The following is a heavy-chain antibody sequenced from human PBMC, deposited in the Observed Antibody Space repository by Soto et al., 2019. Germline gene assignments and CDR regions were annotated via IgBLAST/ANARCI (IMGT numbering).Heavy chain of an antibody. J-gene: IGHJ6*02. Sequence: QVQLVESGGGVFRPGRSLRLACAASGFSFSPYGLHWVRQAPGKGLQWVAVFWYDGSNTYYADSVKGRCTISRDNSKNTLYVEMDTLRVEDTAVYYCARVEAPLIHSGHSYYGMDVWGQGTTATVSS. CDR2: FWYDGSNT. CDR3: ARVEAPLIHSGHSYYGMDV. D-gene: IGHD1-26*01. CDR1: GFSFSPYG. V-gene: IGHV3-33*01.